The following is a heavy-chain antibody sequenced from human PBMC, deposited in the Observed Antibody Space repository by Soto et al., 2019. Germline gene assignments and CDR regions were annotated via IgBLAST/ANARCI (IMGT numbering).Heavy chain of an antibody. CDR2: ISYDGSNK. D-gene: IGHD6-19*01. Sequence: SGGSLRLSCAASGFTFSSYAMHWVRQAPGKGLEWVAVISYDGSNKYYADSVKGRFTISRDNSKNTLYLQMNSLRAEDTAVYYCARAPLEQWLVRTDFDYWGQGTLVTVSS. V-gene: IGHV3-30-3*01. CDR3: ARAPLEQWLVRTDFDY. CDR1: GFTFSSYA. J-gene: IGHJ4*02.